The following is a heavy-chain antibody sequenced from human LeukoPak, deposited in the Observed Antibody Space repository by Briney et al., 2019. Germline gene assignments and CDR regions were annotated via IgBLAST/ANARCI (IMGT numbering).Heavy chain of an antibody. CDR2: ISGSGGST. J-gene: IGHJ4*02. CDR1: GFTFSSYA. CDR3: AKDVRIVGATSLRY. Sequence: GGSLRLSCAASGFTFSSYAMSWVRQAPGKGLELVSAISGSGGSTYYADPVKGRFTISRDNSKNTLYLQMNSLRAEDTAVYYCAKDVRIVGATSLRYWGQGTLVTVSS. V-gene: IGHV3-23*01. D-gene: IGHD1-26*01.